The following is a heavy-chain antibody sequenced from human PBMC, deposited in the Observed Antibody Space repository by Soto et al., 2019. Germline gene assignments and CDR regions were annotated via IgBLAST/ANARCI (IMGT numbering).Heavy chain of an antibody. V-gene: IGHV3-7*01. D-gene: IGHD5-12*01. CDR3: ASGCAPIAD. CDR1: GFTFSNYW. CDR2: IKQDGSEK. J-gene: IGHJ4*02. Sequence: PGGSLRLSCAASGFTFSNYWMSWVRQAPGKGLEWVANIKQDGSEKYYVDSVKGRFTISRDNAKNSLYLQMDSLRAEDTAVYYCASGCAPIADWGQGTRVTVPS.